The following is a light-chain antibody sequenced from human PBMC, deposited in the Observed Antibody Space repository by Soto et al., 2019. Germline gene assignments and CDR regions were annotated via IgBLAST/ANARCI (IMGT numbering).Light chain of an antibody. CDR2: GAS. J-gene: IGKJ1*01. V-gene: IGKV1-6*01. CDR1: QGIGNA. CDR3: LQDISSPCT. Sequence: IPMTQKPSSLSASVGDRVTLSRWGSQGIGNALGWYQQKPGKPPKVLIYGASNLQSGVPQRFSGSGPGTDFTLAISRLQPEDSATYYCLQDISSPCTFGQGTKVDI.